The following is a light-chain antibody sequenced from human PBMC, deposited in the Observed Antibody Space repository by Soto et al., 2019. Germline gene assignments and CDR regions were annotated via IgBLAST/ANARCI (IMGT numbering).Light chain of an antibody. CDR1: SSDVGGYNY. J-gene: IGLJ1*01. CDR2: DVS. Sequence: QSVLTQPASVSGSPGQSITISCTGTSSDVGGYNYVSWYQQHPGKAPKLMIYDVSNRPSGVSNRFSGSKSGNTASLTISGLQAEDEADYYCSSYTSSITLDVFGTGTKLTVL. CDR3: SSYTSSITLDV. V-gene: IGLV2-14*01.